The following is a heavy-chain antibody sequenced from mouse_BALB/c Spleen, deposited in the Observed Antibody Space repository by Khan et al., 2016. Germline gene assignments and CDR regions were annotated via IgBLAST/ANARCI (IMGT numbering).Heavy chain of an antibody. D-gene: IGHD1-2*01. Sequence: QVQLQQSAVELTGPGASVKMSCRASGYTFTSYTLHWITQRPGPGLEWIGYIVPSSGYTDYNQKFKDKTTLTADKSSNTAYMQLNSLTSEDSAVYYCAREVISTAVFDYWGQGTTLTVSS. CDR3: AREVISTAVFDY. V-gene: IGHV1-4*02. CDR1: GYTFTSYT. J-gene: IGHJ2*01. CDR2: IVPSSGYT.